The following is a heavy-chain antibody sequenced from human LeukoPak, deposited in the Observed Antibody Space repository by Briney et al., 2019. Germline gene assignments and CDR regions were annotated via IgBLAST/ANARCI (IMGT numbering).Heavy chain of an antibody. CDR1: GFTVNSNY. V-gene: IGHV3-53*01. Sequence: GGSLRLSCAASGFTVNSNYMSWVRQAPGKGLERVSIIYKDGRTYYADSVKGRFTISRDNSRNMLYLQMNSLRAEDTAVYYCASLLVAGVASVDYWGQGTLVTVSS. CDR3: ASLLVAGVASVDY. J-gene: IGHJ4*02. CDR2: IYKDGRT. D-gene: IGHD6-19*01.